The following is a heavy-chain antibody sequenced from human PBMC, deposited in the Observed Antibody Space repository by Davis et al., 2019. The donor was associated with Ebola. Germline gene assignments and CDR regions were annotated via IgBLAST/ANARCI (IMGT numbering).Heavy chain of an antibody. CDR1: GYTFTGYY. V-gene: IGHV1-2*06. CDR2: INPNSGGT. Sequence: AASVKVSCKASGYTFTGYYMHWVRQAPGQGLEWMGRINPNSGGTNYAQKFQGRVTMTRDTSISTVYMELRSLTSDDTAVYYCARVVTMIVVGGWFDPWGQGTLVTVSS. D-gene: IGHD3-22*01. CDR3: ARVVTMIVVGGWFDP. J-gene: IGHJ5*02.